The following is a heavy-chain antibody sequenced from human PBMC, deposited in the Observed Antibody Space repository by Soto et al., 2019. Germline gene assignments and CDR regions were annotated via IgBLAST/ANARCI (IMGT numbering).Heavy chain of an antibody. V-gene: IGHV4-31*03. CDR1: GGSISSGGYY. D-gene: IGHD6-13*01. Sequence: QVQLQESGPGLVKPSQTLSLTCTVSGGSISSGGYYWSWIRQHPGKGLEWVGYIYDSGSTYYNPSLRSRVTISVDTSKNQFSLKLSSVTAADTAVYYSARVFSDSSSFFDPWGQGTLVTVSS. CDR2: IYDSGST. J-gene: IGHJ5*02. CDR3: ARVFSDSSSFFDP.